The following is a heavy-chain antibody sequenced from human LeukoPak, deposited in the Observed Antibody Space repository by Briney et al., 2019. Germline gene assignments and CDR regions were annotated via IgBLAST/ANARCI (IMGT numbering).Heavy chain of an antibody. D-gene: IGHD7-27*01. V-gene: IGHV1-18*01. J-gene: IGHJ4*02. CDR3: ERESVTGDPLDY. CDR2: ISAYNGNT. CDR1: GYTFTSYG. Sequence: ASVKVSCKASGYTFTSYGISWVRQAPGQGLEWMGWISAYNGNTNYAQKLQGRVTMTTDTSTSTAYMELSSLRSEDTAVYYCERESVTGDPLDYWGQGTLVTVSS.